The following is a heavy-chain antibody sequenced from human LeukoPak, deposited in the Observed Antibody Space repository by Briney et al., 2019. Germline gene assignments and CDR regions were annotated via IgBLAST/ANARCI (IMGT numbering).Heavy chain of an antibody. Sequence: GGSLRLSCAASGFTFSTSGMNWVRQAPGRGLEWVSYIAIGSSPVYYADSVKGRFTSSRDNAKNSLYLQMNSLRDEDTAVYYCARDHSRGILTGYYDYWGQGVLVTVSS. CDR1: GFTFSTSG. J-gene: IGHJ4*02. V-gene: IGHV3-48*02. CDR3: ARDHSRGILTGYYDY. D-gene: IGHD3-9*01. CDR2: IAIGSSPV.